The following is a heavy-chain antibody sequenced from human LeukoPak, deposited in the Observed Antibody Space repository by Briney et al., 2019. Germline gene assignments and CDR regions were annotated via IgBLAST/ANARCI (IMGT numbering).Heavy chain of an antibody. J-gene: IGHJ6*02. Sequence: SETLSLTCTVSGGSISSSSYYWGWIRQPPGKGLEWIGSIYYSGSTYYNPSLKSRVTISVDTSKNQFSLRLSSVTAADTAVYYCARDQVRPYYYYGMDVWGQGTTVTVSS. CDR3: ARDQVRPYYYYGMDV. V-gene: IGHV4-39*07. CDR2: IYYSGST. D-gene: IGHD6-6*01. CDR1: GGSISSSSYY.